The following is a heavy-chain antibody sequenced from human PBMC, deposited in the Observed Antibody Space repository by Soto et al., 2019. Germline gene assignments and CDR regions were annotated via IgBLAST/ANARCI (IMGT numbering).Heavy chain of an antibody. CDR3: ARGPRDTYYYDSSGYYYAY. CDR1: GFTFSSYA. V-gene: IGHV3-30-3*01. D-gene: IGHD3-22*01. Sequence: QGQLVESGGGVVQPGRSLRLSCAASGFTFSSYAMHWVRQAPGKGLEWVAVISYDGSNKYYADSVKGRFTISRDNSKNTLYLQMNSLRAEDTAVYYCARGPRDTYYYDSSGYYYAYWGQGTLVTVSS. CDR2: ISYDGSNK. J-gene: IGHJ4*02.